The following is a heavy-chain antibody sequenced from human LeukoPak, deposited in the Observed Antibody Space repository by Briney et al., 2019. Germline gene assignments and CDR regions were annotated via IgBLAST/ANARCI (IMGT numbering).Heavy chain of an antibody. CDR2: IYHSGST. J-gene: IGHJ3*02. CDR1: GHSISSGYD. Sequence: SHTLSLTCALSGHSISSGYDGGWIPPPPGKGLEWISIIYHSGSTYHNPSLKSRVPISVATSTNQYPLKLSSVTAADTAVDYCARGGGYQRRYDAFDIWGQGTMVTVSS. V-gene: IGHV4-38-2*01. D-gene: IGHD2-2*01. CDR3: ARGGGYQRRYDAFDI.